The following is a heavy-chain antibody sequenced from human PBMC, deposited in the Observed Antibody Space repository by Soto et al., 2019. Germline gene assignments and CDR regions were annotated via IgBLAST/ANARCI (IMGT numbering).Heavy chain of an antibody. V-gene: IGHV3-74*01. CDR1: GFTLRSQR. J-gene: IGHJ4*02. CDR3: ATVFDL. CDR2: IDTDGGGP. Sequence: EAQLVESGGGLVQPGASLRVSFAASGFTLRSQRLHWVRQAPGKGLEWVSRIDTDGGGPSYADSVQGRFTISTDNAKNTVYLQMNGPRAEDTAVYYCATVFDLWGQGPLDTVSS.